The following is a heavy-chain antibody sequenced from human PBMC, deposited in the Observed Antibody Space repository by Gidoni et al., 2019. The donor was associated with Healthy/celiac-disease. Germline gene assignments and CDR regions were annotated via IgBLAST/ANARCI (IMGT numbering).Heavy chain of an antibody. CDR1: GFTFSSYG. J-gene: IGHJ6*02. V-gene: IGHV3-30*18. Sequence: QVQLVESGGGVVQPGRSLRLSCAASGFTFSSYGMHWVRQAPGKGLEWVAVRSYDGSNKYYADSVKGRFTISRDNSKNTLYLQMNSLRAEDTAVYYCAKDYGTGWPSYGMDVWGQGTTVTVSS. CDR3: AKDYGTGWPSYGMDV. CDR2: RSYDGSNK. D-gene: IGHD6-19*01.